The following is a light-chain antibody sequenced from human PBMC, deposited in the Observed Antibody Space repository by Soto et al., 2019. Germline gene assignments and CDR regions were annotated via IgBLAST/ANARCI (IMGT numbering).Light chain of an antibody. V-gene: IGLV1-44*01. J-gene: IGLJ1*01. CDR2: TDN. CDR1: SSNIGSNS. Sequence: QSVLTQPPSVSGTPGQSVTISCSGGSSNIGSNSVNWYQQLPGTAPKLLIFTDNQRPPGVPDRFSGSKSGTSASLAISGLQTQDEADHYCAAWDNSLNVYVFGTGTKLTVL. CDR3: AAWDNSLNVYV.